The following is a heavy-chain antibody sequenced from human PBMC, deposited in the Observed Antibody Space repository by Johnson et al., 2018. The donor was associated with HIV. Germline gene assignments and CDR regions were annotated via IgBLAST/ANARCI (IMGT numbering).Heavy chain of an antibody. V-gene: IGHV3-66*01. D-gene: IGHD3-3*01. CDR1: GFTFSSYA. J-gene: IGHJ3*02. CDR3: ARESGHAFDI. CDR2: IYTGGTT. Sequence: VQLVESGGGVVQPGRSLRLSCAASGFTFSSYAMHWVRQAPGKGLEWVSVIYTGGTTYYADSVKGRFTISRDNSKNTLYLQMNSLRAEDTAVYYCARESGHAFDIWGQGTVVTVSS.